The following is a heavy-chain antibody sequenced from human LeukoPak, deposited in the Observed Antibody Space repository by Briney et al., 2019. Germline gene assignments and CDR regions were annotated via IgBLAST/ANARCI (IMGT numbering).Heavy chain of an antibody. CDR3: TRDRGYSGYDRVYYYYGMDV. V-gene: IGHV3-49*04. J-gene: IGHJ6*02. CDR2: IRSKAYGWTT. CDR1: GFTLGDYA. D-gene: IGHD5-12*01. Sequence: GGSLRLSCTASGFTLGDYAMSWVRQAPGKGGEGVGFIRSKAYGWTTEYPASVKGIFTISRDDSKSIAYLQMNSLKTEDTAVYYCTRDRGYSGYDRVYYYYGMDVWGQGTTVTVSS.